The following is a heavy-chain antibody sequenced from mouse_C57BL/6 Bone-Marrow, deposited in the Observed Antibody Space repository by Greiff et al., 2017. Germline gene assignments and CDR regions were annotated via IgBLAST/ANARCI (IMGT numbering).Heavy chain of an antibody. CDR3: ARRDGYGYFDY. V-gene: IGHV1-85*01. D-gene: IGHD2-2*01. J-gene: IGHJ2*01. Sequence: KQRPGQGLEWIGWIYPRDGSTKYNEKFKGKATLTVDTSSSTAYMELHSLTSEDSAVYFCARRDGYGYFDYWGQGTTLTVSS. CDR2: IYPRDGST.